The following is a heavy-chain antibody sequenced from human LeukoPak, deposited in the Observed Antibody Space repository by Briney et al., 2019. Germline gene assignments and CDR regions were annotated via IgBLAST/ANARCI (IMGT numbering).Heavy chain of an antibody. CDR1: GFTVSSNY. CDR2: IYSGGST. CDR3: ARVRGYYDSSGYLDY. V-gene: IGHV3-53*01. J-gene: IGHJ4*02. Sequence: GGSLRLSCAASGFTVSSNYMSWVRQAPGKGLEWVSVIYSGGSTYYADSVKGRFTISRDNSKNTLYLQMNSLRAEDTAVYYCARVRGYYDSSGYLDYWGQGTLVTVSP. D-gene: IGHD3-22*01.